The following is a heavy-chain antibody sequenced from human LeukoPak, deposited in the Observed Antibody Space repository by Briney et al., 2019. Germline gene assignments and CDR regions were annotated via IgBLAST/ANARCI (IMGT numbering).Heavy chain of an antibody. V-gene: IGHV1-18*01. J-gene: IGHJ4*02. CDR3: ARSYDSGSYYPSPDY. CDR2: ISANNGNT. Sequence: ASVKVSCKTSGYSFSNYGISWVRQAPGQGLEWMGWISANNGNTDYARKFQGRVTMTTDTSTSTAYMDLRSLRSDDTAVYYCARSYDSGSYYPSPDYWGQGTLVTVSS. D-gene: IGHD3-10*01. CDR1: GYSFSNYG.